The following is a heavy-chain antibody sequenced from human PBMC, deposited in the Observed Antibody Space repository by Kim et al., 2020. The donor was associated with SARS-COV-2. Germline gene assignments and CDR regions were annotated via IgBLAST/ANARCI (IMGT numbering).Heavy chain of an antibody. Sequence: GGSLRLSCAASGFTFSSYSMNWVRQAPGKGLEWVSYISSSSSTIYYADSVKGRFTISRDNAKNSLYLQMNSLRDEDTAVYYCARAPKTRYSYGLSPTFDYWGQGTLVTVSS. CDR3: ARAPKTRYSYGLSPTFDY. CDR1: GFTFSSYS. CDR2: ISSSSSTI. D-gene: IGHD5-18*01. V-gene: IGHV3-48*02. J-gene: IGHJ4*02.